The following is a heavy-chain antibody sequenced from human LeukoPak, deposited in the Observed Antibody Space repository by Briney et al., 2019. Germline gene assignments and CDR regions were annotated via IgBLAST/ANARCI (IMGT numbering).Heavy chain of an antibody. V-gene: IGHV4-34*01. CDR2: INHSGST. J-gene: IGHJ4*02. D-gene: IGHD3-9*01. Sequence: SETLSLTCAVYGGSFSGYYWSWIRQPPGKGLEWIGEINHSGSTNYNPSLKSRVTISVDTSKNQFSLKLNSVTAADTAVYYCAGYDILTGLWDWDQGALGTVSS. CDR3: AGYDILTGLWD. CDR1: GGSFSGYY.